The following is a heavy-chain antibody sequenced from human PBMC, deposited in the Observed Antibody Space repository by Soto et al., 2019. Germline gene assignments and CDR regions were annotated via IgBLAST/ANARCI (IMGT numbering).Heavy chain of an antibody. CDR3: AFPATADFDY. CDR1: GGSISSTNW. D-gene: IGHD6-13*01. Sequence: QVQLQKSGPGLVKPSGTLSLTCAVSGGSISSTNWWTWVRQSPGRGLEWIGEIYHSGTTNYSPSLKSRVNIAVDMSTNHLSLTLISVTAADTAVYYCAFPATADFDYWGKGILVTVSS. CDR2: IYHSGTT. V-gene: IGHV4-4*02. J-gene: IGHJ4*02.